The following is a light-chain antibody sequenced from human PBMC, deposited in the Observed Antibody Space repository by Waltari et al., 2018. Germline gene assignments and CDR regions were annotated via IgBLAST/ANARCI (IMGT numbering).Light chain of an antibody. J-gene: IGLJ2*01. CDR3: CSYAGSNTLV. CDR2: DVT. V-gene: IGLV2-23*02. CDR1: SGIVGRYYF. Sequence: QSALTKPASGSGSPGKSITIPGLGTSGIVGRYYFVPWYQQTPGKAPKLMIYDVTKRPSGVSNRFSGSKSGNTASLTISGLQAEDEADYYCCSYAGSNTLVFGGGTKLTVL.